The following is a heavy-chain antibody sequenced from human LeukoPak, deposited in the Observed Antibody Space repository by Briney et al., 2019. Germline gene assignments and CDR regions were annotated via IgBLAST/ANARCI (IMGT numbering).Heavy chain of an antibody. Sequence: SQTLSLTCTVSGGSISSGGYYWSWIRQHPGKGLEWIGYIYYSGSTYYNPSLKSRVTISVDTSKNQFSLKLSSVTAADTAVYYCARGKKKGGIAAAGTNNWFDPWGQGTLVTVSS. J-gene: IGHJ5*02. CDR1: GGSISSGGYY. CDR3: ARGKKKGGIAAAGTNNWFDP. CDR2: IYYSGST. D-gene: IGHD6-13*01. V-gene: IGHV4-31*03.